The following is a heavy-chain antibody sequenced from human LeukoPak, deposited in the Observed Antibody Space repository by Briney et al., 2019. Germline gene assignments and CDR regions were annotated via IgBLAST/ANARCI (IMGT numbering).Heavy chain of an antibody. CDR1: GGSISSGGYY. V-gene: IGHV4-31*03. CDR2: IYYSGST. CDR3: ARALGGGSSTDYFDY. J-gene: IGHJ4*02. D-gene: IGHD2-15*01. Sequence: SETLSLTCTVSGGSISSGGYYWSWIRQHPGKGLEWIGYIYYSGSTYYNPSLKSRVTISVDTSKNQFSLKLSSVTAADTAVYYCARALGGGSSTDYFDYWGQGTLVTVSS.